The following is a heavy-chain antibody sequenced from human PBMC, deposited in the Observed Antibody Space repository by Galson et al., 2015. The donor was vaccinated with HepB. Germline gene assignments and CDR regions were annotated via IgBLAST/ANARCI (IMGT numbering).Heavy chain of an antibody. CDR3: ARSTVRRRNLSRTTVTYNWFDP. V-gene: IGHV1-8*01. CDR2: MNPNSGNT. J-gene: IGHJ5*02. Sequence: SVKVSCKASGYTFTSYDINWVRQATGQGLEWMGWMNPNSGNTGYAQKFQGRVTMTRNTSISTAYMELSSLRSEDTAVYYCARSTVRRRNLSRTTVTYNWFDPWGQGTLVTVSS. CDR1: GYTFTSYD. D-gene: IGHD4-17*01.